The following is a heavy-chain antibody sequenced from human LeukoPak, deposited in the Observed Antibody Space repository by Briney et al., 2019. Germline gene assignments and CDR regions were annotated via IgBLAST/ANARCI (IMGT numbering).Heavy chain of an antibody. CDR2: INAGNGNT. CDR1: GYTFTSYA. CDR3: ARGLDYGGNSDAFDI. Sequence: GASVKVSCKASGYTFTSYAMHWVRQAPGQRLEWMGWINAGNGNTKYSQKFQGRVTITRDTSASTAYMELSSLRSEDTAVYYCARGLDYGGNSDAFDIWGQGTMVTVSS. D-gene: IGHD4-23*01. J-gene: IGHJ3*02. V-gene: IGHV1-3*01.